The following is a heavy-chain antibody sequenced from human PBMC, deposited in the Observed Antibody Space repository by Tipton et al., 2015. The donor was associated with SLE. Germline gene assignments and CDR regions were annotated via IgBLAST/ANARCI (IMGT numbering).Heavy chain of an antibody. CDR2: IDYSGNT. Sequence: TLSLTCTVSGGSISDYYWSWIRQPPGKGLEWIGYIDYSGNTYYTPSLKSRVTISVDTSKNQFSLNLSSVTAADTAVYYCARSSPYLKYGDPMFFFVYWGPGTLVTVSS. CDR3: ARSSPYLKYGDPMFFFVY. D-gene: IGHD4-17*01. CDR1: GGSISDYY. J-gene: IGHJ4*02. V-gene: IGHV4-59*01.